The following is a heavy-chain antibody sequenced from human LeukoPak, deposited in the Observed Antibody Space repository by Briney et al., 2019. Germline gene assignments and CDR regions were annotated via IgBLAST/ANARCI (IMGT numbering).Heavy chain of an antibody. V-gene: IGHV3-23*01. CDR2: ISGSGGIT. CDR3: AKEGYSSSWNADFDY. J-gene: IGHJ4*02. Sequence: GGSLRLSCAASSFTFSNYAMRWVRQAPGKGLEWVSAISGSGGITYSADSVKGRFTISRDNSKNTLYLRMNSLRAEDTAVYYCAKEGYSSSWNADFDYWGQGTLVIVSS. CDR1: SFTFSNYA. D-gene: IGHD6-13*01.